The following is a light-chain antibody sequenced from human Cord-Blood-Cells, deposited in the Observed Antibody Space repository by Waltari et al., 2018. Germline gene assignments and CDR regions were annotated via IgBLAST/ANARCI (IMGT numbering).Light chain of an antibody. J-gene: IGLJ1*01. CDR1: TSDVGSYNI. Sequence: QSALTQPASVSGSPGQSIPISCTGTTSDVGSYNIVSWYQQHPGKAPKLMIYEGSKRPSGVSNRFSGSKSGNTASLTISGLQAEDEADYYCCSYAGSSTYVFGTGTKVTVL. V-gene: IGLV2-23*01. CDR3: CSYAGSSTYV. CDR2: EGS.